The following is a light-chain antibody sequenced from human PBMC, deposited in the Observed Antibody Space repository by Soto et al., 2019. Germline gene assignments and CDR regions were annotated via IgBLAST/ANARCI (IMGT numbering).Light chain of an antibody. CDR2: DAS. J-gene: IGKJ3*01. CDR3: QQRSNWPRFT. V-gene: IGKV3-11*01. CDR1: QSISDT. Sequence: EIVRTQSPVTLSVSPGGRATLSCRASQSISDTLAWYQQKPCQAPRLLIYDASNRATGIPARFSGSGSGTDFTLTISSLEPEDFAVYYGQQRSNWPRFTFGPGTKVDIK.